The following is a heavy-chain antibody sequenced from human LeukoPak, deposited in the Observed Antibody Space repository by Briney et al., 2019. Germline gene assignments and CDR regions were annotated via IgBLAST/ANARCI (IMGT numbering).Heavy chain of an antibody. J-gene: IGHJ2*01. CDR2: IKQDGSEK. V-gene: IGHV3-7*01. D-gene: IGHD4-11*01. CDR1: RFTFRSYR. CDR3: ARDYSDYGYFDL. Sequence: PGGSLRLSCAVSRFTFRSYRMSWVRQAPGKGPEWVANIKQDGSEKYYVDSVKGRFTISSDNAKNSLHLQMNSLRAEDTAVYYCARDYSDYGYFDLWGRGTLVTVSS.